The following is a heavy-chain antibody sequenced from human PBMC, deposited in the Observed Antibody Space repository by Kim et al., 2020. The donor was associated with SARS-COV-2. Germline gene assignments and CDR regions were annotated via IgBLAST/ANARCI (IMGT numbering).Heavy chain of an antibody. J-gene: IGHJ4*02. V-gene: IGHV1-18*01. CDR3: ARPYYYDSSGYYVH. CDR1: GYNFTSYG. CDR2: ISADNGNT. Sequence: ASVKDSCKASGYNFTSYGISWVRQAPGQGLEWWGWISADNGNTNYAQKLQGRVTMTTDTSTSTAYMELRSLRSDDTAVYYCARPYYYDSSGYYVHWGQGALVTVSS. D-gene: IGHD3-22*01.